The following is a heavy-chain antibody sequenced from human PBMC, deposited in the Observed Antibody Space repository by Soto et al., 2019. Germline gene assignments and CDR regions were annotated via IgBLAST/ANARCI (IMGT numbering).Heavy chain of an antibody. J-gene: IGHJ5*02. CDR2: IRTSSSSK. D-gene: IGHD3-10*01. V-gene: IGHV3-48*01. Sequence: EVQLVESGGGLVQPGGSLRLSCAASGFTFSRYGMNWVRQAPGKGLEWVSSIRTSSSSKDYADSVKGRFTISRDNAKNSLYLEMNSVYAGDPAVYYCASLYGVIIENNWFEPWGAGTLVTVSS. CDR1: GFTFSRYG. CDR3: ASLYGVIIENNWFEP.